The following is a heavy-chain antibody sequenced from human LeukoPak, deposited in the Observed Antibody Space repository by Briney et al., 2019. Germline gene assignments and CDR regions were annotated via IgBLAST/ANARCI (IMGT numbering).Heavy chain of an antibody. CDR3: ARSTAVAGEYYFDY. J-gene: IGHJ4*02. D-gene: IGHD6-19*01. Sequence: GGSLRLSCAATGFTFSSYEMNWVRQAPGKGLEWVSYISSSGSTIYYADSVKGRFTIPRDNAKSSLYLQMNSLRAEDTAVYYCARSTAVAGEYYFDYWGQGTLVTVSS. CDR2: ISSSGSTI. V-gene: IGHV3-48*03. CDR1: GFTFSSYE.